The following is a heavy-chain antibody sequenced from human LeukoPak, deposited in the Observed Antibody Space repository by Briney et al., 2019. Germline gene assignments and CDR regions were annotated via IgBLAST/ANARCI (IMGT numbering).Heavy chain of an antibody. D-gene: IGHD2-21*01. J-gene: IGHJ4*02. CDR1: GFTFRSHA. V-gene: IGHV3-23*01. CDR3: AKDFRIGYSAHFDY. CDR2: IYENGGTT. Sequence: GGSLRHSCVGSGFTFRSHAMSWVRQAPDKGPEFVSGIYENGGTTYYADSVKGRFSISRDNSKNTLYLQMDSLRGEDTAVYYCAKDFRIGYSAHFDYWGQGALATVSS.